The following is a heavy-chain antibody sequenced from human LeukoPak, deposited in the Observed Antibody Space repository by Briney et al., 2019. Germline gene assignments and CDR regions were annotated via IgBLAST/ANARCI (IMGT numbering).Heavy chain of an antibody. CDR3: ASLGWSNDY. CDR1: GFTFSSYG. D-gene: IGHD2-15*01. CDR2: ISSSSSTI. V-gene: IGHV3-48*01. J-gene: IGHJ4*02. Sequence: GGSLRLSCAASGFTFSSYGMSWVRQAPGKGLEWVSYISSSSSTIYYADSVKGRFTISRDNAKNSLYLQMNSLRAEDTAVYYCASLGWSNDYWGQGTLVTVSS.